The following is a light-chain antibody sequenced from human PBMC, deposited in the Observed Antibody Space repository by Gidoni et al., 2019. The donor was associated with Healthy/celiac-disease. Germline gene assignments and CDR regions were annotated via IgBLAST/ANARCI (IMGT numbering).Light chain of an antibody. Sequence: SVLTQPPSASGTPGQRVTISCSGSSSNIGSNTVNWYQQLPGTAPKLLIYSNNQRPSGVPDRLSGSKSGTSASLAISGLQSEDEADYYCAAWDDSLNGRYVFGTGTKVTVL. CDR1: SSNIGSNT. CDR2: SNN. V-gene: IGLV1-44*01. CDR3: AAWDDSLNGRYV. J-gene: IGLJ1*01.